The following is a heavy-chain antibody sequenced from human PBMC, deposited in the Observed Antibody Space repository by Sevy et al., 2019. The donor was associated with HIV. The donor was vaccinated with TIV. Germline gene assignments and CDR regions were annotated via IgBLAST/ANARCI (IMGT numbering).Heavy chain of an antibody. J-gene: IGHJ3*02. CDR1: GFTFRTYW. Sequence: GGSLRLSCGVSGFTFRTYWMSWVRQSPGKGLDWVADINQDGSQKYYVDSVKGRFTISRDNAKNSLSLQMNSLRAEDTAVYYCTRMDDSSSWYGDYVFHIWGQGTMVTVSS. D-gene: IGHD6-13*01. CDR3: TRMDDSSSWYGDYVFHI. V-gene: IGHV3-7*03. CDR2: INQDGSQK.